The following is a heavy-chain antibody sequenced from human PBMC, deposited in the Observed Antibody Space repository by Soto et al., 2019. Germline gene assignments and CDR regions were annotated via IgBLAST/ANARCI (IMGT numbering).Heavy chain of an antibody. CDR1: GDSVSSNSAA. V-gene: IGHV6-1*01. D-gene: IGHD2-2*01. J-gene: IGHJ5*02. CDR3: ARGYCSSTSCQGWFDP. Sequence: SQTLSLTCAISGDSVSSNSAAWNWIRQSPSRGLEWLGRTYYRSKWYNDYAVSVKSRITINPDTSKNQFSLQLNSVTPEDTAVYYCARGYCSSTSCQGWFDPWGQGTLVTVS. CDR2: TYYRSKWYN.